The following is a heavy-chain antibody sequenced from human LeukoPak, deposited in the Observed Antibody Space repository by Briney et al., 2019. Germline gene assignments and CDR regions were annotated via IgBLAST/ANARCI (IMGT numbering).Heavy chain of an antibody. V-gene: IGHV3-23*01. D-gene: IGHD6-19*01. CDR2: VSGSGGST. J-gene: IGHJ4*02. CDR1: GFTFSSYA. Sequence: GGSLRLSCAASGFTFSSYAMSWVRQAPGKGLEWVSAVSGSGGSTYYADSVKGRFTISRDNSKNTLYMQMNSLRAEDTAVYYCAKDLEQLLARVFFDYGGQGTLVTVSS. CDR3: AKDLEQLLARVFFDY.